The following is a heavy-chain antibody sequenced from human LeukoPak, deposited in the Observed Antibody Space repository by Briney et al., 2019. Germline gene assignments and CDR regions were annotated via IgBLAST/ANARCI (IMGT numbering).Heavy chain of an antibody. V-gene: IGHV4-4*07. J-gene: IGHJ6*03. Sequence: PSETLSLTCTVSGGSIGGYSWSWIRQPAGKGLEWIGRICTSGSTNYNPSLKSRVTISVDKSKNQFSLNLTSVTAADTAVYYCARLGYCSGGRCPWDYYYYMDVWGDGTTVTVSS. CDR2: ICTSGST. CDR3: ARLGYCSGGRCPWDYYYYMDV. CDR1: GGSIGGYS. D-gene: IGHD2-15*01.